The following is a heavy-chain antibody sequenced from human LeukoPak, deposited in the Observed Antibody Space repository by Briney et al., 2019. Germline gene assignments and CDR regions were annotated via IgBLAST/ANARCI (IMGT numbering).Heavy chain of an antibody. CDR2: INHSGST. Sequence: SETLSLTCAVYGGSFSGYYWSWIRQPPGKGLEWIGEINHSGSTNYNPSLKSRVTISVDTSKNQFSLKLSSVTAADTAVYYCVRGRYRLGYCSGGSCYPDYYYGMDVWGQGTTVTVSS. J-gene: IGHJ6*02. D-gene: IGHD2-15*01. CDR3: VRGRYRLGYCSGGSCYPDYYYGMDV. V-gene: IGHV4-34*01. CDR1: GGSFSGYY.